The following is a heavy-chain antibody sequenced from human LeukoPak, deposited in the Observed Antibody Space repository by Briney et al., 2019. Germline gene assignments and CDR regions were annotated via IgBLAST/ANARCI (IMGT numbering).Heavy chain of an antibody. Sequence: GRSLRLSCAASEFTGFTFSGSAMSWVRQAPGKGLEWVSAISGSGAATFYADSVKGRFTISRDNSKNTLYLQMNSLKVEDTALYYCAKFSPYGGNSYWGQGTLVTVSS. CDR2: ISGSGAAT. V-gene: IGHV3-23*01. CDR1: EFTGFTFSGSA. J-gene: IGHJ1*01. D-gene: IGHD4-23*01. CDR3: AKFSPYGGNSY.